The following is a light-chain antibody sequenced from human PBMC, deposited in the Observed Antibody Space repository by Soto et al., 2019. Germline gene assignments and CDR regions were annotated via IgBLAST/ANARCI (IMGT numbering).Light chain of an antibody. Sequence: AIQMTQSPSSLSASVGDRVTITCRARQGSSNDLAWYQQKPGKDPQLLIYAASSLQSGVPPRFSGSGSGTDFTLTISRLQPEDFATDLCLQDYNSPYTFGQGTKLELK. V-gene: IGKV1-6*01. CDR1: QGSSND. CDR2: AAS. J-gene: IGKJ2*01. CDR3: LQDYNSPYT.